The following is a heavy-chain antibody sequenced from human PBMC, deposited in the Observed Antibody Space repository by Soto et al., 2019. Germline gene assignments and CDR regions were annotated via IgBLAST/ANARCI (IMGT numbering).Heavy chain of an antibody. Sequence: QVHLVQSGAEVKKPGASVKVSCTGSGYGFTTSGITWVRQAPGQGLEWMAWISAHNGNTNYAQKLQGRVTVTRDTATRTAYMELRSPRSDDTAVSYCARGRYGDYWGQGALVTVSS. D-gene: IGHD1-1*01. CDR1: GYGFTTSG. CDR2: ISAHNGNT. J-gene: IGHJ4*02. V-gene: IGHV1-18*01. CDR3: ARGRYGDY.